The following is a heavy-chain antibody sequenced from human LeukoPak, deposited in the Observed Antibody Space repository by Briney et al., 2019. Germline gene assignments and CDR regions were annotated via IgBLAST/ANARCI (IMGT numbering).Heavy chain of an antibody. CDR3: ARNSGSNPIDY. CDR2: IEQDGSQK. D-gene: IGHD1-26*01. Sequence: GGSLRLSCAASGFTFSSYWLSWVRQAPGKGLEWVASIEQDGSQKYYVDSVRGRFTISRDNAKNSVYLQTNSLRVEDTAVYYCARNSGSNPIDYWGQGTLVTVSS. CDR1: GFTFSSYW. J-gene: IGHJ4*02. V-gene: IGHV3-7*01.